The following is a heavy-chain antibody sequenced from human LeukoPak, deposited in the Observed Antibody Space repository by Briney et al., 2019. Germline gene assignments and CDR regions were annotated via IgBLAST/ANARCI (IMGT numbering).Heavy chain of an antibody. V-gene: IGHV3-21*01. CDR2: ISSSSSYI. Sequence: PGGSLRLSCAASGFTFSSYSMNWVRQAPGKGLEWVSSISSSSSYIYYADSVKGRFTISRDNAKNSLYLQMNSLRAEDTAVYYCARGLDSSGYYHFDYWGQGTLVTVSS. CDR1: GFTFSSYS. CDR3: ARGLDSSGYYHFDY. D-gene: IGHD3-22*01. J-gene: IGHJ4*02.